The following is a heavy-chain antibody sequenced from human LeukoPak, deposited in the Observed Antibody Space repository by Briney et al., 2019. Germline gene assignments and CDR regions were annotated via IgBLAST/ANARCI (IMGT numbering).Heavy chain of an antibody. CDR3: ARAPTYYYDSSGPGAFDI. J-gene: IGHJ3*02. D-gene: IGHD3-22*01. CDR2: IRYDGSNK. Sequence: GGSLRLSCAASGFTFSSYGMHWVRQAPGKGLEWVAFIRYDGSNKYYADSVKGRFTISRDNSKNTLYLQMNSLRAEDKAVYYCARAPTYYYDSSGPGAFDIWGQGTMVTVSS. V-gene: IGHV3-30*02. CDR1: GFTFSSYG.